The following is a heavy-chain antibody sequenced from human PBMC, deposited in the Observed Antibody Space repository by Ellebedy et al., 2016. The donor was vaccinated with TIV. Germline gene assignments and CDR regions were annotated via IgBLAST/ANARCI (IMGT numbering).Heavy chain of an antibody. CDR1: GFTFSSYA. V-gene: IGHV3-23*01. Sequence: GESLKISCAASGFTFSSYAMSWVRQAPGKGLEWVSAISGSGGSTYYADSVKVRFTISRDNSKNTLYLQMNSLRAEDTAVYYCARDVGNHVRGGGATVTTENWFDPWGQGTLVTVSS. CDR2: ISGSGGST. CDR3: ARDVGNHVRGGGATVTTENWFDP. J-gene: IGHJ5*02. D-gene: IGHD4-17*01.